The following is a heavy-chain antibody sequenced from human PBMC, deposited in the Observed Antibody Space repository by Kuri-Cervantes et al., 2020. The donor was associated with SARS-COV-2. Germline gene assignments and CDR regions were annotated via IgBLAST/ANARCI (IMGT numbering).Heavy chain of an antibody. Sequence: GSLRLSCTVSGGSISSSSYYWGWIRQPPGKGLEWIRSIYYSGSTYYNPSLKSRVTISVDTSKNQFSLKLSSVTAADTAVYYCARLTGYSSGWYWASWWFDPWGQGTLVTVSS. D-gene: IGHD6-19*01. CDR3: ARLTGYSSGWYWASWWFDP. CDR2: IYYSGST. J-gene: IGHJ5*02. CDR1: GGSISSSSYY. V-gene: IGHV4-39*01.